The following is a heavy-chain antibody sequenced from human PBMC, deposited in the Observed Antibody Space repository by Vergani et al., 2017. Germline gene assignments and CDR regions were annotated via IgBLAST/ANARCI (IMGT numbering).Heavy chain of an antibody. CDR1: GGSISSYY. J-gene: IGHJ6*02. CDR3: ARDYQYDFWSGYYYYGMDV. CDR2: IYTSGST. Sequence: QVQLQESGPGLVKPSETLSLTCTVSGGSISSYYWSWIRQPAGKGLEWIGRIYTSGSTNYNPSLKSRVTMSVDTSKNQFSLKLSSVTAADTAVYYCARDYQYDFWSGYYYYGMDVWGQGTTVTVSS. D-gene: IGHD3-3*01. V-gene: IGHV4-4*07.